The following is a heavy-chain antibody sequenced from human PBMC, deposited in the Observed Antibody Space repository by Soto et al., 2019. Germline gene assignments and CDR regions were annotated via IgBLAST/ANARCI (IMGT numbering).Heavy chain of an antibody. CDR1: GDSVSSNSAA. V-gene: IGHV6-1*01. D-gene: IGHD3-10*02. Sequence: SQTLSLTCAISGDSVSSNSAAWNWIRQSPSRGLEWLGRTYYKSKWYNDYAVSVKSRITINPDTSKNQFSLQLNSVTPEDTAVYYCARDAVSPVRGIIIDYYGMDVWGQGTTVSVAS. J-gene: IGHJ6*02. CDR3: ARDAVSPVRGIIIDYYGMDV. CDR2: TYYKSKWYN.